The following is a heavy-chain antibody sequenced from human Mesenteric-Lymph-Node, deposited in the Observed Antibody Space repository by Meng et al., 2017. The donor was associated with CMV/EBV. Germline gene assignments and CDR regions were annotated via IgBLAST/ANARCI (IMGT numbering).Heavy chain of an antibody. D-gene: IGHD6-19*01. Sequence: GESLKISCAASGFTVSNSFMTWVRQPPGKGLEWVSFIYGATTTYYADSVKGRFTIPKDNSKNTVYLQMNSLRAEDSALYYCARVLGVAAPSDYWGQGTLVTVSS. V-gene: IGHV3-53*01. CDR2: IYGATTT. J-gene: IGHJ4*02. CDR1: GFTVSNSF. CDR3: ARVLGVAAPSDY.